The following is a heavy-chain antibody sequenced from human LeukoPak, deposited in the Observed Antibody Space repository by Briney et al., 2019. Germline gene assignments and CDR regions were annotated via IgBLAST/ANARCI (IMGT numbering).Heavy chain of an antibody. CDR2: ISYDGSNK. V-gene: IGHV3-30*03. CDR3: AGGSGWLFGT. D-gene: IGHD6-19*01. Sequence: GGSLRLSCAASGFTFSSYGMHWVRQAPGKGLEWVAVISYDGSNKYYADSVKGRFTISRDNAKNSLYLQMNSLRVEDTAIYYCAGGSGWLFGTWGQGTLVTVSS. CDR1: GFTFSSYG. J-gene: IGHJ5*02.